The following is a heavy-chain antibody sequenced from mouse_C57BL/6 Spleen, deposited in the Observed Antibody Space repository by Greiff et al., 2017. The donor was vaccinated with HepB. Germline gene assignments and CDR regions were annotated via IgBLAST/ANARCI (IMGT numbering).Heavy chain of an antibody. CDR1: GFTFSSYA. CDR3: TRVRGDAYYFDY. V-gene: IGHV5-9-1*02. Sequence: EVKLMESGEGLVKPGGSLKLSCAASGFTFSSYAMSWVRQTPEKRLEWVAYVSSGGDYIYYADTVKGRFTISRDNARNTLYLQMSSLKSEDTAMYYCTRVRGDAYYFDYWGQGTTLTVSS. CDR2: VSSGGDYI. J-gene: IGHJ2*01.